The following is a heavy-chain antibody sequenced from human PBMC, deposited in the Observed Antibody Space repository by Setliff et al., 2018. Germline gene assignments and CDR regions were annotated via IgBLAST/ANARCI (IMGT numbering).Heavy chain of an antibody. D-gene: IGHD3-22*01. CDR1: GGSISSGDYY. CDR3: ARESRYYYDNLGTLDY. CDR2: IYSSGST. Sequence: SETLSLTCTVSGGSISSGDYYWSWIRQPPGKGLEWIGYIYSSGSTYYSPSLKSRVSISVDTSKNQFSLKLSSVTAADTAVYYCARESRYYYDNLGTLDYWGQGTLVTVS. J-gene: IGHJ4*02. V-gene: IGHV4-30-4*08.